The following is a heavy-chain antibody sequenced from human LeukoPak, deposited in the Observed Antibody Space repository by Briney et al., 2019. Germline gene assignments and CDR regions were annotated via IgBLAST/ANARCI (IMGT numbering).Heavy chain of an antibody. V-gene: IGHV4-59*01. Sequence: SETLSLTCTVSGGSISSYYWSWIRQPPGKGLEWIGYIYYSGSTNYNPSLKSRVTISVDTSKNQFSLKLSSVTAADTAVYYCARVDSSGWYDYWGQGALVTVSS. CDR3: ARVDSSGWYDY. CDR1: GGSISSYY. D-gene: IGHD6-19*01. J-gene: IGHJ4*02. CDR2: IYYSGST.